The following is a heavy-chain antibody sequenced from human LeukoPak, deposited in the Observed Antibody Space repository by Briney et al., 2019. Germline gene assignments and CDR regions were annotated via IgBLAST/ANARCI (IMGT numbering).Heavy chain of an antibody. CDR3: ARDKYSSSWYSRLEDY. CDR1: GFTFSSYA. Sequence: GRSLRLSCAASGFTFSSYAMHWVRQAPGKGLEWVAVISYDGSNKYYAGSVKGRFTISRDNSKNTLYLQMNSLRAEDTAVYYCARDKYSSSWYSRLEDYWGQGTLVTVSS. J-gene: IGHJ4*02. D-gene: IGHD6-13*01. CDR2: ISYDGSNK. V-gene: IGHV3-30-3*01.